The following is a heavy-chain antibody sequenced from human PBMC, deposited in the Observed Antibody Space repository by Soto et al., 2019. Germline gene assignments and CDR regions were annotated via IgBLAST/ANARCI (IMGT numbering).Heavy chain of an antibody. J-gene: IGHJ4*02. Sequence: TGGSLRLSCAASGFTFNNYAMGWVRQAPGKGLEWVSAISSSGYSTYYADSVKGRFTISRDNSKNTVYLQMNNLRAEDTAVYYCAKGSVVVAAKFDSWGQGTLVTVSS. CDR3: AKGSVVVAAKFDS. D-gene: IGHD2-21*02. CDR1: GFTFNNYA. V-gene: IGHV3-23*01. CDR2: ISSSGYST.